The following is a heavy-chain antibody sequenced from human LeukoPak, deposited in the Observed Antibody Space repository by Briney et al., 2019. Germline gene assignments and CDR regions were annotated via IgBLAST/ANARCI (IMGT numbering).Heavy chain of an antibody. CDR1: GGSISSYY. CDR3: AKDHEYYFDY. V-gene: IGHV3-23*01. J-gene: IGHJ4*02. Sequence: ETLSLTCTVSGGSISSYYWSWVRQAPGKGLEWVSAISGSGGSTYYADSVKGRFTISRDNSKNTLYLQMNSLRAEDTAVYYCAKDHEYYFDYWGQGTLVTVSS. CDR2: ISGSGGST.